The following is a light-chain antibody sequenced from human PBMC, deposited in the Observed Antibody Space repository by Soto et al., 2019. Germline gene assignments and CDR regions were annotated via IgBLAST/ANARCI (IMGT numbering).Light chain of an antibody. CDR1: STDVGNYNY. Sequence: QSALTQPPSASGSPGQSLTISCTGTSTDVGNYNYVSWYQQHPGKAPKLMISDVNRRPSGVPDRFSGSKSGNTASLTVSGLQAEVEADYYCSSYAGSNNWVFGGGTKLTVL. J-gene: IGLJ3*02. CDR2: DVN. V-gene: IGLV2-8*01. CDR3: SSYAGSNNWV.